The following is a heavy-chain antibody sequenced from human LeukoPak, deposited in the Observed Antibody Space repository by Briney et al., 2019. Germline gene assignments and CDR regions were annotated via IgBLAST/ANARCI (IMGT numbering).Heavy chain of an antibody. V-gene: IGHV4-59*08. CDR2: IHYSGAT. D-gene: IGHD3-3*01. J-gene: IGHJ1*01. CDR1: GGSISSYY. Sequence: SETLSLTCTVSGGSISSYYWSWIRQPPGKGLEWIGYIHYSGATNYNPSLKSRVTMSVDTSKDQFSLKLSSVNAADTAMYYCARHRSPLESFHHWGQGTLVTVSS. CDR3: ARHRSPLESFHH.